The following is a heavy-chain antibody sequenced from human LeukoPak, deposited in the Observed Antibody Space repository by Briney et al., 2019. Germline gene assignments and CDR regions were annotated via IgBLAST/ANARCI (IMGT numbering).Heavy chain of an antibody. CDR1: GGSISSYY. J-gene: IGHJ6*02. CDR2: IYHSGST. V-gene: IGHV4-38-2*02. D-gene: IGHD3-22*01. CDR3: ARDFKGVDSSGYYYEEYYYYGMDV. Sequence: PSETLSLTCTVSGGSISSYYWSWIRQPPGKGLEWIGSIYHSGSTYYNPSLKSRVTISVDTSKNQFSLKLSSVTAADTAVYYCARDFKGVDSSGYYYEEYYYYGMDVWGQGTTVTVSS.